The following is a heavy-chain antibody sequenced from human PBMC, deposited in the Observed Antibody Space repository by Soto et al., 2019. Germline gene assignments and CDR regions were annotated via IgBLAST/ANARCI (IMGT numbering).Heavy chain of an antibody. CDR1: GFTFSSNG. J-gene: IGHJ4*02. V-gene: IGHV3-30*18. Sequence: QVQLVESGGGVVKPGKSLRLPCPGPGFTFSSNGMDWVRQVPGRGLEWMEVISNDGRNKYYADPVKGRFTISRDNSKNTLYLQMSSLRADDTAVYYCAKDRMGAGVRGYFDYWGQGTLVTVSS. CDR3: AKDRMGAGVRGYFDY. D-gene: IGHD3-10*01. CDR2: ISNDGRNK.